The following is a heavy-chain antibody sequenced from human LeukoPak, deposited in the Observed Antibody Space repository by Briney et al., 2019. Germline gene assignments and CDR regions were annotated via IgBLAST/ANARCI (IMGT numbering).Heavy chain of an antibody. CDR2: IKQDGSEK. Sequence: SGGSLRLSCAASGCTFSSYWMSWVRQAPGKGLEWVANIKQDGSEKYYVDSVKGRFTISRDNAKNSLYLQMNSLRAEDTAVYYCAREVRLGELSFFDYWGQGTLVTVSS. CDR1: GCTFSSYW. V-gene: IGHV3-7*01. J-gene: IGHJ4*02. CDR3: AREVRLGELSFFDY. D-gene: IGHD3-16*02.